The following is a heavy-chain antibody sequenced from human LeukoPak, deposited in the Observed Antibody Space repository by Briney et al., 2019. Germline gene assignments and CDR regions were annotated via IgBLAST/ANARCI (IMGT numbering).Heavy chain of an antibody. CDR3: ARSDILTGYSYFDY. D-gene: IGHD3-9*01. Sequence: GGSLRLSCAAAGFTFSSYGMHWVRQAPGKGLEWVAFIRYEGSNKYYADSVKGRFSISRDNSKNTLYLQMNSLRAEDTAVYYCARSDILTGYSYFDYWGQGTLVTVSS. CDR2: IRYEGSNK. V-gene: IGHV3-30*02. CDR1: GFTFSSYG. J-gene: IGHJ4*02.